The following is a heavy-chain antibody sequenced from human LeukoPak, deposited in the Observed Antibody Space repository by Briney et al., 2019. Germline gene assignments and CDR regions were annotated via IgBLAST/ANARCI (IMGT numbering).Heavy chain of an antibody. CDR2: ISAYNGNT. D-gene: IGHD4-11*01. CDR3: ARTVKKYYFDY. CDR1: GYTFTSYG. Sequence: ASVKVSCKXSGYTFTSYGISWVRQAPGQGLEWMGWISAYNGNTNYARKLQGRVTMTTDTSTSTAYMELRSLRSDDTAVYYCARTVKKYYFDYWGQGTLVTVSS. J-gene: IGHJ4*02. V-gene: IGHV1-18*01.